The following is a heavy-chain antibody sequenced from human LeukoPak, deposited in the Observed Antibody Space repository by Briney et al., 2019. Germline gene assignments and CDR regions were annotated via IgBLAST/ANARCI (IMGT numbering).Heavy chain of an antibody. CDR1: GGSISSGDYY. J-gene: IGHJ6*03. V-gene: IGHV4-30-4*08. CDR2: IYYSGST. D-gene: IGHD2-21*01. CDR3: ARDLPPIGYYMDV. Sequence: SETLSLTCTVSGGSISSGDYYWSWIRQPPGKGLEWIGYIYYSGSTYYNPSLKSRVTISVDTSKNQFSLKLSSVTAADTAVYYCARDLPPIGYYMDVWGKGTTVTVSS.